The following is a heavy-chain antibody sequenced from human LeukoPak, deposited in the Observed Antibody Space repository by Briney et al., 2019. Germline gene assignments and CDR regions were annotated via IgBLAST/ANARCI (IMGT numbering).Heavy chain of an antibody. V-gene: IGHV3-23*01. Sequence: PGGSLRLSCAASGFTFSGYAMSWVRQAPGKGLEWVSAISGSGGSTYYADSVKGRFTISRDNSKNTLYLQMNSLRAEDTAVYYCAKAGGGFDFWSGSRIFDYWGQGTLVTVSS. CDR3: AKAGGGFDFWSGSRIFDY. D-gene: IGHD3-3*01. J-gene: IGHJ4*02. CDR2: ISGSGGST. CDR1: GFTFSGYA.